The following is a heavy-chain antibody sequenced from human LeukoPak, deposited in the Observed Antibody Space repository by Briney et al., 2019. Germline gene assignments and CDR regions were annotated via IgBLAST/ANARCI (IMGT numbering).Heavy chain of an antibody. CDR2: MNPNSGNT. V-gene: IGHV1-8*01. CDR3: ARRPYYYDSSGWAFDI. D-gene: IGHD3-22*01. Sequence: EASVKVSCKASGYTFTSYDINWVRQATGQGLEWMGWMNPNSGNTGYAQKFQGRVTMTRNTSISTAYVELSSLRSEDTAVYYCARRPYYYDSSGWAFDIWGQGTMVTVSS. CDR1: GYTFTSYD. J-gene: IGHJ3*02.